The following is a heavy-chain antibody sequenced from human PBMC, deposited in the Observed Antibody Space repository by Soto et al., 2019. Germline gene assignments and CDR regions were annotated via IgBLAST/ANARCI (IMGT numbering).Heavy chain of an antibody. CDR2: IYYSGST. CDR1: GGSISSGGYY. J-gene: IGHJ4*02. D-gene: IGHD3-22*01. V-gene: IGHV4-31*03. Sequence: QVQLQESGPGLVKPSQTLSLTCTVSGGSISSGGYYWSWIRQHPGKGLEWIGYIYYSGSTYYNPSLKRRVTISVDTSKNQFSLKLSSVTAADTAVYYCARDEFFGGKNYDSSGYDDYWGQGTLVTVSS. CDR3: ARDEFFGGKNYDSSGYDDY.